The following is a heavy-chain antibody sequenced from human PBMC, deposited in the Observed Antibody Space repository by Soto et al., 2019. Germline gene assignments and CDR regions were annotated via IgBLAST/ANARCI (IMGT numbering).Heavy chain of an antibody. CDR3: ATEYSSSWSPSPFVP. J-gene: IGHJ5*02. CDR2: FDPEDGET. D-gene: IGHD6-13*01. V-gene: IGHV1-24*01. CDR1: GYTLTELS. Sequence: ASVKVSCKVSGYTLTELSMHWVRQAPGKGLEWMGGFDPEDGETIYAQKFQGRVTMTEDTSTDTAYMELSSLRSEDTAGYYCATEYSSSWSPSPFVPWGQGTLVTVSA.